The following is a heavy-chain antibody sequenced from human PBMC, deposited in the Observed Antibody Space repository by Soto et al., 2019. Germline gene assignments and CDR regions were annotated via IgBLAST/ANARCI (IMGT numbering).Heavy chain of an antibody. V-gene: IGHV1-69*02. CDR1: GGTFSSYT. D-gene: IGHD1-26*01. CDR3: SRWDRPGRSSADDYYYCYGMDV. CDR2: IIPILGIA. Sequence: QVQLVQSGAEVKKPGSSVKVSCKASGGTFSSYTISWVRQAPGQGLEWMGRIIPILGIANYAQKFQGRVTITADKSTGTADMELSSLRCEDTAVYYCSRWDRPGRSSADDYYYCYGMDVWGQGTTVTVSS. J-gene: IGHJ6*02.